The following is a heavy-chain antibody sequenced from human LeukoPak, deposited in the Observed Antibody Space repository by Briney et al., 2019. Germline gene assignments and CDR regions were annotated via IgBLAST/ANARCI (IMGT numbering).Heavy chain of an antibody. Sequence: PSETLSLTCTVSGGSISSSSYYWGWIRQPPGKGLEWIGSIYYSGSTYYNPSLKSRVTISVDTSKNQFSLKLSSVTAADTAVYYCARDFNDDGVGYWGQGTLVTVSS. V-gene: IGHV4-39*07. D-gene: IGHD1-1*01. CDR1: GGSISSSSYY. CDR3: ARDFNDDGVGY. J-gene: IGHJ4*02. CDR2: IYYSGST.